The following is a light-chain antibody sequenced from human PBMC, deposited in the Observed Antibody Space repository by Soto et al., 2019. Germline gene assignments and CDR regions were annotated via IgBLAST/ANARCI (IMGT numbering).Light chain of an antibody. Sequence: QSVLTQPPSASGSLGQSVTISCTGTSDDVGGYNYVSWYQQHPGKAPKIMIYEVSKRPSGVPDRFSGSKSGNTASLTVSGLQAEDEAAYYCCSHPGDNPYVFGTGTKLTVL. V-gene: IGLV2-8*01. J-gene: IGLJ1*01. CDR1: SDDVGGYNY. CDR3: CSHPGDNPYV. CDR2: EVS.